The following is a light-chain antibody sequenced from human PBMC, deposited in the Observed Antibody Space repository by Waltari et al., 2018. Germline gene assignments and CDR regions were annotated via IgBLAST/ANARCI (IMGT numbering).Light chain of an antibody. CDR2: EVN. Sequence: QSALTQPASVSGSPGQSITISCTGTSSDVGSYNLVSWFQQYPDKAPKLIIFEVNKRSSGVSNRFSGSKPGNTAALTIAGRQAEDEADYYCCSYAGSGIYVFGSGAKVTVL. V-gene: IGLV2-23*02. CDR1: SSDVGSYNL. CDR3: CSYAGSGIYV. J-gene: IGLJ1*01.